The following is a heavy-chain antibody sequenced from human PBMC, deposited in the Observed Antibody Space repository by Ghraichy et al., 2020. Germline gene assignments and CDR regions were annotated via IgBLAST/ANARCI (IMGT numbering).Heavy chain of an antibody. CDR1: GGPIISSNYY. D-gene: IGHD3-3*01. Sequence: SETLSLTCTISGGPIISSNYYWGWIRQPPGKGLEWIGSIFYSGTTNYNPSLQSRVSISKDTSNNQFSLELTSVTAADTAVYYCARQYDFWRNYRYYYYGMDVWGQGTTVTVSS. J-gene: IGHJ6*02. CDR2: IFYSGTT. CDR3: ARQYDFWRNYRYYYYGMDV. V-gene: IGHV4-39*01.